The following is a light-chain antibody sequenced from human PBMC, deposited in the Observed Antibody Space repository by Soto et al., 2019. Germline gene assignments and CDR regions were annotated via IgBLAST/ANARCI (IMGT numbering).Light chain of an antibody. J-gene: IGKJ1*01. V-gene: IGKV3-20*01. CDR1: QTVSSSF. Sequence: EIVWTPSLATLSLSPGSRATRSCMASQTVSSSFLAWYQQTPGQATRLLIYAASSRATGITDRFSGSGSGTDFTLNISRLEPEDFAVYSCQQYGNSPQTFGQGTKV. CDR3: QQYGNSPQT. CDR2: AAS.